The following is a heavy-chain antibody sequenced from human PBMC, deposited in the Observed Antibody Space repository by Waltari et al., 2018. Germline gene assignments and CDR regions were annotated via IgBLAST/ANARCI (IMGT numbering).Heavy chain of an antibody. J-gene: IGHJ4*02. Sequence: QVQLHQSSPGLLKPSQTLPPTCAISGASVSSIPAAWNWVRPSPPRGLEWLGRTYYRSRWYDDYAVSVKSRIVISPDTSKNQFSLHLNSVTPEDTAVYYCARAADYDFWSGYYTGFDYWGQGTLVTVSS. V-gene: IGHV6-1*01. CDR3: ARAADYDFWSGYYTGFDY. D-gene: IGHD3-3*01. CDR1: GASVSSIPAA. CDR2: TYYRSRWYD.